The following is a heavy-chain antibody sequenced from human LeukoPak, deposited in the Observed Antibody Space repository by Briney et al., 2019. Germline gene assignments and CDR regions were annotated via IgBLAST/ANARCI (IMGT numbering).Heavy chain of an antibody. Sequence: GSLRLSCAASGLTVSSNYMSWVRQAPGKGLEWVSVIYTDGTTHYADSVKGRFTISRDNSKNTLYLQMNSLGAEDTAVYYCARDRVTVVRGALDSYYFDYWGQGTLVTVSS. CDR3: ARDRVTVVRGALDSYYFDY. V-gene: IGHV3-66*01. D-gene: IGHD3-10*01. CDR2: IYTDGTT. CDR1: GLTVSSNY. J-gene: IGHJ4*02.